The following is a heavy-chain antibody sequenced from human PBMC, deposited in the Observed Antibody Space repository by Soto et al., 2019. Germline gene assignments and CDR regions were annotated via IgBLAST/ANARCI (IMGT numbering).Heavy chain of an antibody. Sequence: EVQLMESGGGLVQPGVSLRLSCAASGFTFSAYWMTWVRQAPGKVLEWVANIKQDGSEKYYVDSVKGRFTIARDNAKNSLYLQMNSLRAEDTAVYYCARVATGPFDYWGQVTLGNFSS. CDR1: GFTFSAYW. CDR3: ARVATGPFDY. V-gene: IGHV3-7*03. J-gene: IGHJ4*02. D-gene: IGHD1-1*01. CDR2: IKQDGSEK.